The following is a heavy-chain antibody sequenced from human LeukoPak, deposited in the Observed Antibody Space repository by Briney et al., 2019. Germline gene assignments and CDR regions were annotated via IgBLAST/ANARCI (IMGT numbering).Heavy chain of an antibody. CDR2: IYYSGST. CDR3: ARLLTGTTDGGDY. J-gene: IGHJ4*02. D-gene: IGHD1-1*01. CDR1: GGSISSYY. Sequence: PSETLSLTCTVSGGSISSYYWSWLRQPPGKGLEWIGYIYYSGSTNYNSSLKSRVTISVDTSKNQFSLKLTSVTAADTAVYYCARLLTGTTDGGDYWGQGTLVTVSS. V-gene: IGHV4-59*01.